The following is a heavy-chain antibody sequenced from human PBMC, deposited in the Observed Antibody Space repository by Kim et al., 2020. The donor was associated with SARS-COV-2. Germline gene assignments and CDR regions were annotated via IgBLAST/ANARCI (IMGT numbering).Heavy chain of an antibody. CDR2: IYYSGST. J-gene: IGHJ5*02. CDR3: ARAARSSSWYVVNWFDP. D-gene: IGHD6-13*01. CDR1: GGSISSGGYY. V-gene: IGHV4-31*03. Sequence: SETLSLTCTVSGGSISSGGYYWSWIRQHPGKGLEWIGYIYYSGSTYYNPSLKSRVTISVDTSQNQFSLKLSSVTAADTAVYYCARAARSSSWYVVNWFDPGGQGTLVTVSS.